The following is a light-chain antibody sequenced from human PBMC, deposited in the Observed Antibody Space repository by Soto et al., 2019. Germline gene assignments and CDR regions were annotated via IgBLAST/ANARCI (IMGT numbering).Light chain of an antibody. J-gene: IGKJ2*01. CDR1: QGVTTN. V-gene: IGKV3-15*01. CDR2: DVS. CDR3: HQYHSPPQT. Sequence: DIVITQSPSTLSVSPGERATLSCRVGQGVTTNFAWYQQKSGQSPRLLIYDVSIRATGVPDKFSGSGSGTDFSLTISRLEPEDSAVYYCHQYHSPPQTFGQGTKVDIK.